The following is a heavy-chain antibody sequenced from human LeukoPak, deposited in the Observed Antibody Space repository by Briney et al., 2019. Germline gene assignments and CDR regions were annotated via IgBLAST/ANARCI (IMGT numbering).Heavy chain of an antibody. CDR1: GFTFSTYA. J-gene: IGHJ6*03. CDR2: ISGSDGST. V-gene: IGHV3-23*01. Sequence: GGSLRLSCAASGFTFSTYAMSWVRQAPGKGLEWVSAISGSDGSTYYADSVRGRFTISRDNSKNTLYLQMNSLRAEDTAVYYCAKVGLVGAPSYYYYYMDVWGKGTTVTVSS. D-gene: IGHD1-26*01. CDR3: AKVGLVGAPSYYYYYMDV.